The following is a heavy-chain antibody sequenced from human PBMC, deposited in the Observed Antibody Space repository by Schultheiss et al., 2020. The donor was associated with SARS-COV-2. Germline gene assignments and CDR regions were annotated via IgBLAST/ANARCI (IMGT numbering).Heavy chain of an antibody. V-gene: IGHV4-34*01. J-gene: IGHJ4*02. CDR3: AKDPGLLVGFDY. CDR2: IYYSGST. Sequence: SETLSLTCAVYGGSFSGYYWSWIRQPPGKGLEWIGSIYYSGSTNYNPSLKSRVTISVDRSKNQFSLKLSSVTAENTAVYYCAKDPGLLVGFDYWGQGTLVTVSS. D-gene: IGHD1-26*01. CDR1: GGSFSGYY.